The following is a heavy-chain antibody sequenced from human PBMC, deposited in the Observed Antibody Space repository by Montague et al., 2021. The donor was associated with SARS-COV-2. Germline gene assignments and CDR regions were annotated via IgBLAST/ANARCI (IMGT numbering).Heavy chain of an antibody. CDR3: AKDRRYYDFWSGYLGRPTRLYFYYGMAV. D-gene: IGHD3-3*01. CDR1: GFTFSSYG. J-gene: IGHJ6*02. CDR2: ISYDGSNK. V-gene: IGHV3-30*18. Sequence: SLRLSCAASGFTFSSYGMHWVRQAPGKGLEWVAVISYDGSNKYYADSVKGRFTISRDNYKNTLYLQMNSLRAEDTAVYYCAKDRRYYDFWSGYLGRPTRLYFYYGMAVWGQGTTVTVSS.